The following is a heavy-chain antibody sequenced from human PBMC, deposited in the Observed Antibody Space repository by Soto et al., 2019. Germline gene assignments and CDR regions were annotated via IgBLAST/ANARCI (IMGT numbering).Heavy chain of an antibody. CDR3: AKSWGQGENYYYGMDV. CDR2: INPNSGDT. Sequence: ASVKVSCKASGYTFTGYYVHWVRQAPGQGLEWMGWINPNSGDTYLAQRFQGRATMNRDTSIGTAYMELRGLTSDDTAEYYCAKSWGQGENYYYGMDVWGQGTTVTVSS. J-gene: IGHJ6*02. D-gene: IGHD7-27*01. V-gene: IGHV1-2*02. CDR1: GYTFTGYY.